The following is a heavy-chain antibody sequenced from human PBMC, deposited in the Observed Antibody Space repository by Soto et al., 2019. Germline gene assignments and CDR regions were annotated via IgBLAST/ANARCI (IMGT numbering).Heavy chain of an antibody. V-gene: IGHV3-30*18. D-gene: IGHD3-22*01. CDR1: GFTFSSFG. CDR3: AKEYDSSGYGAFFDY. CDR2: VSSDGGLK. J-gene: IGHJ4*02. Sequence: QVQLVESGGGVVQPGRSLRLSCEASGFTFSSFGMHWVRQAPGKGLEWVAVVSSDGGLKYYADSVKGRFTISRDNSKNTLYLQMTSLGAEDTAIYYCAKEYDSSGYGAFFDYWGQGTRVTVSS.